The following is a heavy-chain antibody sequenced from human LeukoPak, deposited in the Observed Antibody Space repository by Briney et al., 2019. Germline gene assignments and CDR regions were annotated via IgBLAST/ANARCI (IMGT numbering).Heavy chain of an antibody. CDR2: ISGSGGST. V-gene: IGHV3-23*01. CDR3: AKDLKRLVVGNNWFDP. D-gene: IGHD2-8*02. CDR1: GFTFSSYA. Sequence: GGSLRLSCAASGFTFSSYAMSWVRQAPGKGLEWVSAISGSGGSTYYADSVKGRFTISRDNSKNTLYLQMNSLRAEDTALYYCAKDLKRLVVGNNWFDPWGQGTLVTVSS. J-gene: IGHJ5*02.